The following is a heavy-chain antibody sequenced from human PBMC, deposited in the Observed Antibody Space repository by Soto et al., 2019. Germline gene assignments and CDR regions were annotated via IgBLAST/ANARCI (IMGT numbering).Heavy chain of an antibody. D-gene: IGHD3-22*01. CDR1: GFTFSSYA. Sequence: ESGGGVVQPGRSLRLSCAASGFTFSSYAMHWVRQAPGKGLEWVAFISYDDGRNKYYADSVKGRFTISRDNSKNTLYLQMNILRAEDTAVYYCAKPPLSGDYDRSAYYFDYWGQGTLVTVSS. CDR3: AKPPLSGDYDRSAYYFDY. J-gene: IGHJ4*02. CDR2: ISYDDGRNK. V-gene: IGHV3-30*18.